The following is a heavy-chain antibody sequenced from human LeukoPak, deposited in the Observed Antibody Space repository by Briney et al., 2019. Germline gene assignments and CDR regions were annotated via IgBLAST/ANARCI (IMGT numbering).Heavy chain of an antibody. CDR1: GFTFSSYG. CDR3: AKVIRSSGWYWFDP. J-gene: IGHJ5*02. V-gene: IGHV3-30*18. CDR2: ISYDGSNK. Sequence: PGGSLRLSCAASGFTFSSYGMHWVRQAPGKGLEWVAVISYDGSNKYYADSVKGRFTISRDNSKNTLYLQMNSLRAEDTAVYYCAKVIRSSGWYWFDPWGQGTLVTVSS. D-gene: IGHD6-19*01.